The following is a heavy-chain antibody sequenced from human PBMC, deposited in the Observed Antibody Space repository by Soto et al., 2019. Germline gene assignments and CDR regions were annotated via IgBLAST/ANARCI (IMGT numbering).Heavy chain of an antibody. D-gene: IGHD1-26*01. Sequence: GGSLRLSCAASGFTFSSYGMHWVRQAPGKGLEWVAVIWYDGSNKYYADSVKGRFTISRDNSKNTLYLQMNSLRAEDTAVYYCAKRRELRWFDPWGQGTLVTVSS. CDR1: GFTFSSYG. J-gene: IGHJ5*02. CDR2: IWYDGSNK. V-gene: IGHV3-33*06. CDR3: AKRRELRWFDP.